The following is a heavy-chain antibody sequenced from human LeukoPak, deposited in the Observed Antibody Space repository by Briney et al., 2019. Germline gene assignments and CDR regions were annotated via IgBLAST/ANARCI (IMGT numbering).Heavy chain of an antibody. CDR2: ISGSGGST. D-gene: IGHD3-3*01. J-gene: IGHJ4*02. CDR1: GFTVSSNY. CDR3: ANGITIFGVVNY. V-gene: IGHV3-23*01. Sequence: GGSLRLSCAASGFTVSSNYMSWVRQAPGKGLEWVSAISGSGGSTYYADSVKGRFTISRDNSKNTLYLQMNSLRAEDTAVYYCANGITIFGVVNYWGQGTLVTVSS.